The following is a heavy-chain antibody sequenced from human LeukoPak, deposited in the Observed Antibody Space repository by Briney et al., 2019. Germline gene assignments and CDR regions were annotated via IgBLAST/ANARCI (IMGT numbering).Heavy chain of an antibody. D-gene: IGHD3-10*01. Sequence: SETLSLTCTVSGGSISSYYWSWIRQPAGKGLEWIGRIYTSGSTNYNPSPKSRVTMSVDTSKNQFSLKLSSVTAADTAVYYCAREEVTMVRGVITDWFDPWGQGTLVTVSS. J-gene: IGHJ5*02. CDR1: GGSISSYY. CDR2: IYTSGST. V-gene: IGHV4-4*07. CDR3: AREEVTMVRGVITDWFDP.